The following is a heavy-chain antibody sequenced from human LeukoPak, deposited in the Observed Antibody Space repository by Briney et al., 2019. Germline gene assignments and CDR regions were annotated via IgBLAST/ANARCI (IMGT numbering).Heavy chain of an antibody. CDR2: ISSSSGYL. Sequence: GGSLRLSCTASGFTFSIYNMNWVRQAPGKGLEWVSLISSSSGYLYYTDSVKGRFTISRDNAKNSLYPQMNSLRAEDTAVYYCARGSEWEPLYYFDYWGQGNLVTVSS. J-gene: IGHJ4*02. CDR1: GFTFSIYN. V-gene: IGHV3-21*01. D-gene: IGHD1-26*01. CDR3: ARGSEWEPLYYFDY.